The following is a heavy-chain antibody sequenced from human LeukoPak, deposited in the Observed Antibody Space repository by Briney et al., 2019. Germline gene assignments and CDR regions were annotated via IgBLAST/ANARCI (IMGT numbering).Heavy chain of an antibody. D-gene: IGHD2-2*01. J-gene: IGHJ4*02. CDR2: INHSGRN. V-gene: IGHV4-34*01. Sequence: SETLSLTCAVYGRSFIGYYWSWIRQPPGKGLEWNGEINHSGRNNYNPYLKSRVNISVDTSKNQFSLKLSSVTAADTAVYYCALVPNCSSTSCSDYWGQGTLVTVSS. CDR1: GRSFIGYY. CDR3: ALVPNCSSTSCSDY.